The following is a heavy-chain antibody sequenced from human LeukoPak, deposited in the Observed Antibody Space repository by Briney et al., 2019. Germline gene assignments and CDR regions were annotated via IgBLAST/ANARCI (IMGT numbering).Heavy chain of an antibody. V-gene: IGHV3-11*04. D-gene: IGHD5-18*01. Sequence: GGSLRLSCAASGFTFSDMSWIRQAPGKGLEWVSYIGSSGTTIYYADSVKGRFTISRDNTKNSLYLQMNSLRADDTAVYYCARGGRLWKYIDYWGQGTLVTVSS. J-gene: IGHJ4*02. CDR3: ARGGRLWKYIDY. CDR1: GFTFSD. CDR2: IGSSGTTI.